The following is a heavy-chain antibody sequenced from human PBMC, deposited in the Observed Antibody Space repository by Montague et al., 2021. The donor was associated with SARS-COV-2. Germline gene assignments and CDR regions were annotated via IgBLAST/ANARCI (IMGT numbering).Heavy chain of an antibody. Sequence: PALGKPTQTLTLTCTFSGFSLSTSGMCVSWIRQPPGKALEWLALIDWDDDKYYSTSLKTRLTISKDTSKNQVVLTMTNMDPVDTATYYCARTHYDLLTVSGYYGMDVWGQGTTVTVSS. V-gene: IGHV2-70*01. CDR3: ARTHYDLLTVSGYYGMDV. CDR1: GFSLSTSGMC. CDR2: IDWDDDK. D-gene: IGHD3-9*01. J-gene: IGHJ6*02.